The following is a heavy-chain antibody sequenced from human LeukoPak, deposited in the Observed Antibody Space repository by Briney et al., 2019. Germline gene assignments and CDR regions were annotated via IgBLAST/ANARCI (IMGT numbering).Heavy chain of an antibody. CDR2: IYPGDSDT. J-gene: IGHJ4*02. Sequence: GESLKISCKGSGYSFSSYWIGWVRQMPGKGLEWMGIIYPGDSDTRYSPSFQGQVTFPADKSISTAYLQWSSLKASDTAIYYCARTYGDSLRDYWGQGTLVTVSS. V-gene: IGHV5-51*01. CDR1: GYSFSSYW. CDR3: ARTYGDSLRDY. D-gene: IGHD4-17*01.